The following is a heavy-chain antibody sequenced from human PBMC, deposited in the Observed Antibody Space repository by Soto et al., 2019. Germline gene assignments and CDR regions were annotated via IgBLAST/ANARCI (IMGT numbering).Heavy chain of an antibody. Sequence: DVQLLESGGGLVQPEGSLRLSCAASGFTFSSYAMGWVRQGPGKGLEWVAVVSIGGSTHYADSVRGRFTISRDNSKNTLSLQMNSLTADDTAVYFCAKGRGAGGHFDYWGQGDLVTVSS. J-gene: IGHJ4*02. D-gene: IGHD2-15*01. CDR2: VSIGGST. CDR3: AKGRGAGGHFDY. CDR1: GFTFSSYA. V-gene: IGHV3-23*01.